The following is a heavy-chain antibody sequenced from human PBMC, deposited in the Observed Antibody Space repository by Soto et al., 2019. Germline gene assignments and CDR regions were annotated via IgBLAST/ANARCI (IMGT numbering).Heavy chain of an antibody. CDR2: ISWDGGST. Sequence: ETLSLSCAASGFTFDDYAMHWVRQAPGKGLEWVSLISWDGGSTYYADSVKGRFTISRDNSKNSLDLQMNSLRAEDTALYYCAKGQEELGGAFDIWGQGTIVTVSS. J-gene: IGHJ3*02. D-gene: IGHD1-26*01. CDR3: AKGQEELGGAFDI. CDR1: GFTFDDYA. V-gene: IGHV3-43D*04.